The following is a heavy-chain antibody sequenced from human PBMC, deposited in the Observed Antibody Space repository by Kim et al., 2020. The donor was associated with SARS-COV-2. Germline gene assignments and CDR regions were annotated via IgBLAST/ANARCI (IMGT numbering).Heavy chain of an antibody. Sequence: ASVKVSCKASGGTFSSYAMSWVRQAPGQGLEWMGRIIPILGIANYAQKFQGRVTITADKSTSTAYMELSSLRCEDTAVYYCARGGYCSSTSCYPFDYWGQGTLVTVSS. J-gene: IGHJ4*02. CDR2: IIPILGIA. D-gene: IGHD2-2*03. CDR3: ARGGYCSSTSCYPFDY. CDR1: GGTFSSYA. V-gene: IGHV1-69*04.